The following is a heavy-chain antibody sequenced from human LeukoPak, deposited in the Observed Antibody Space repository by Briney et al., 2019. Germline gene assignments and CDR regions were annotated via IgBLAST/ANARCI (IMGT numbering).Heavy chain of an antibody. CDR2: INPNSGGT. Sequence: ASVKVSCKATGYSFTGYYMHWVRQAPGQGLEWMGWINPNSGGTNYAQKFQGRVTMTRDTSISTAYMELSRLRSDDTAVYYCARLWYYDFEGGDYWGQGTLVTVSS. CDR3: ARLWYYDFEGGDY. D-gene: IGHD3-3*01. V-gene: IGHV1-2*02. CDR1: GYSFTGYY. J-gene: IGHJ4*02.